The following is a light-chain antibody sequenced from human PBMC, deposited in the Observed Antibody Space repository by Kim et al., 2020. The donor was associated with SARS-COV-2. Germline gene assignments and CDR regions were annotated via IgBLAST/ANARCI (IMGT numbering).Light chain of an antibody. J-gene: IGLJ2*01. V-gene: IGLV3-19*01. Sequence: ALGQTVRITCHGDSLRNYFASWYQQKPGQAPVLVIYGKNNRPSGIPDRFSGSSSGNTASLTITGAQAEDEADYYCNSRDSSGNHVVFGGGTQLTVL. CDR3: NSRDSSGNHVV. CDR2: GKN. CDR1: SLRNYF.